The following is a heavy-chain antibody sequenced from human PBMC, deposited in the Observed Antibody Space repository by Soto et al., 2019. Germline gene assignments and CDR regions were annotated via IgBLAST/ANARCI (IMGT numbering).Heavy chain of an antibody. J-gene: IGHJ6*02. D-gene: IGHD3-10*01. CDR1: GGSISSSNW. CDR2: IYHSGSS. V-gene: IGHV4-4*02. CDR3: ARVSGSYYYGMDV. Sequence: SETLSLTCAVSGGSISSSNWWSWVRQPPGKGLEWIGEIYHSGSSNYNPSLKRRVTISVDKSKNQFSLKLSSVTAADTAVYYCARVSGSYYYGMDVWGQGTTVTVSS.